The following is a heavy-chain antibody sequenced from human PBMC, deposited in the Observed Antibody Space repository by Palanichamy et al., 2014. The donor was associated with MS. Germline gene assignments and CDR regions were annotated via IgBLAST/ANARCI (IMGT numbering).Heavy chain of an antibody. J-gene: IGHJ3*02. Sequence: EVHLVESGGGLVQPGGSLRLSCEASGFTFSNNWMSWVRQAPGKGLEWVANIMKDRSVKDYVDSVKGRFTVSRDNAKNSLYLQMNSLRAEDTAVYYCATDYIWGRGTMVTVSS. V-gene: IGHV3-7*01. CDR1: GFTFSNNW. CDR2: IMKDRSVK. CDR3: ATDYI.